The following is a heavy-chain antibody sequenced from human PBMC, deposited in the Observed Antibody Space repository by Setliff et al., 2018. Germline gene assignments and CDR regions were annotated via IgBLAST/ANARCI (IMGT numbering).Heavy chain of an antibody. CDR1: DYTFTSYS. Sequence: ASVKVSYKASDYTFTSYSINWVRQAPGQGLEWMGCISGYNGNTIYAQKFQGRVTMTTDTSTSTAYMDLRSLRSDATAVYYCVTFRGYTYGYDYWGQGTLVTVSS. CDR2: ISGYNGNT. J-gene: IGHJ4*02. V-gene: IGHV1-18*01. D-gene: IGHD5-18*01. CDR3: VTFRGYTYGYDY.